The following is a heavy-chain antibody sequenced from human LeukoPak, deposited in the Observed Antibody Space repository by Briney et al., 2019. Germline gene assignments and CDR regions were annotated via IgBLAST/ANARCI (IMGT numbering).Heavy chain of an antibody. CDR2: LYTGGTT. CDR3: ARDGDGYNFGSDY. J-gene: IGHJ4*02. V-gene: IGHV3-66*01. Sequence: PGGSLRLTCAASGFTVSNNYMSWVRQAPGKGLEWVSILYTGGTTYYADSVKGRFTISRDNSKNTQYLEMNSLRAEDTAVYYCARDGDGYNFGSDYWGQGTLVTVSS. D-gene: IGHD5-24*01. CDR1: GFTVSNNY.